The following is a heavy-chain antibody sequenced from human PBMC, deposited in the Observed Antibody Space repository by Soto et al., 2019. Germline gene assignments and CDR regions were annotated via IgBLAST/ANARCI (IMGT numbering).Heavy chain of an antibody. D-gene: IGHD3-3*01. CDR1: GVSFSGYY. CDR2: INHSGST. V-gene: IGHV4-34*01. Sequence: SEPLSLTCAVYGVSFSGYYWSWIRQPPGKGLEWIGEINHSGSTNYNPSLKSRVTISVDTSKNQFSLKLSSVTAADTAVYYCARDSLTIFGVVTIYYYGMDVWGQGTTVTVSS. CDR3: ARDSLTIFGVVTIYYYGMDV. J-gene: IGHJ6*02.